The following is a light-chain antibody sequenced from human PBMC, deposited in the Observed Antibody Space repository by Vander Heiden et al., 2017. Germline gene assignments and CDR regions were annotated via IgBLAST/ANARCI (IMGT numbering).Light chain of an antibody. CDR1: ALPKKY. V-gene: IGLV3-10*01. J-gene: IGLJ2*01. Sequence: SYELTQPPSLPVSPGQTARITCSGDALPKKYAYWYQQKSGQAPGLVIYEDSKRPSGIPERFSGSSSGAMATLTISGAQVEDEAGYFCYSTDSSGNHRVFGGGTKLTVL. CDR2: EDS. CDR3: YSTDSSGNHRV.